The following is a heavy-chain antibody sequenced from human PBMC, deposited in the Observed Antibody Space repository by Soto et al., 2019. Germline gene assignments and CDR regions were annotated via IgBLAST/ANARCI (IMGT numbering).Heavy chain of an antibody. Sequence: ASVKVSCKASGYTFTSYGISWVRQAPGQGLEWMGWISAYNGNTNYAQKLQGRVTMTTDTSTSTAYMELRSLRSDDTAVYYCARARLRITMVRGGGWYWFDPWGQGTLVTVSS. V-gene: IGHV1-18*01. CDR2: ISAYNGNT. CDR1: GYTFTSYG. D-gene: IGHD3-10*01. CDR3: ARARLRITMVRGGGWYWFDP. J-gene: IGHJ5*02.